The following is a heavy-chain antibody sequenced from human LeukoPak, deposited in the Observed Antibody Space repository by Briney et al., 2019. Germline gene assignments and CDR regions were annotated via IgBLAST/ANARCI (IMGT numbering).Heavy chain of an antibody. V-gene: IGHV3-11*04. D-gene: IGHD6-13*01. CDR1: GFTFSDYY. Sequence: GGSLTLSRAASGFTFSDYYMSWIRQAPGKGLGWGSYISNSGNTIYYPDSVKGRFTISRDNAKNSLYLQMSSLRAEDTAVYYCARGGGYTSSWYLEAFDIWGQGTMVTVSS. CDR3: ARGGGYTSSWYLEAFDI. J-gene: IGHJ3*02. CDR2: ISNSGNTI.